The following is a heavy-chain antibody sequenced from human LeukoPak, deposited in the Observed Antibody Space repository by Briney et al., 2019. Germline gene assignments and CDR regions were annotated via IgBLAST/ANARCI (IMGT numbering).Heavy chain of an antibody. D-gene: IGHD6-19*01. J-gene: IGHJ4*02. V-gene: IGHV3-23*01. Sequence: GGSLRLSCVGSGFTFSKFAMSWVRQAPGKGLEWVSVISGSGGTTYYAGSVKGRFTISRDTSKNTVYLQMNSLRAEDTAVYYCASERLEWLVYGYFDYWGQGTLVTVSS. CDR1: GFTFSKFA. CDR2: ISGSGGTT. CDR3: ASERLEWLVYGYFDY.